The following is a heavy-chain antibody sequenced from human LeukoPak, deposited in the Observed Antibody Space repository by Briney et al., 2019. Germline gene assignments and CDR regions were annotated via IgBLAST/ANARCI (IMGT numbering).Heavy chain of an antibody. CDR2: XYTSGST. D-gene: IGHD3-9*01. CDR1: GGSISSYY. Sequence: SETLSLTCTVSGGSISSYYWSWIRQPAGKGLXXXXXXYTSGSTNYNPSLKSRVTMSVDTSKNQFSLKLSSVTAADTAVYYCARDSDILTGPNWFDPWGQGTLVTVSS. V-gene: IGHV4-4*07. CDR3: ARDSDILTGPNWFDP. J-gene: IGHJ5*02.